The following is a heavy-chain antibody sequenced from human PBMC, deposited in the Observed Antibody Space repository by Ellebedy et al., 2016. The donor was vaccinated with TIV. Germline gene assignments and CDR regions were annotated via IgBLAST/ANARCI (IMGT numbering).Heavy chain of an antibody. CDR2: IIISGDST. V-gene: IGHV3-23*01. J-gene: IGHJ1*01. CDR1: GFTFGSFH. D-gene: IGHD4-17*01. CDR3: AKADYGDDREYFQH. Sequence: GGSLRLXCAASGFTFGSFHMSWVRQAPGKGLEWVSSIIISGDSTYYAESVKGRFTISRDNSKNTLYLQMNNLRTEDTAVYYCAKADYGDDREYFQHWGQGTLVTVSS.